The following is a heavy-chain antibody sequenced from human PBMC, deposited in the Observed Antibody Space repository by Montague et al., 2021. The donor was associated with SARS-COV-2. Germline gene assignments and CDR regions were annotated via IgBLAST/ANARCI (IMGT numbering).Heavy chain of an antibody. CDR1: GFTVSSTY. V-gene: IGHV3-66*01. D-gene: IGHD3-10*01. CDR2: ISSSSVT. J-gene: IGHJ4*02. Sequence: SRRLSWAASGFTVSSTYMNWVRQVPGKGLEWVSSISSSSVTYSADSLKGRFTISRDNSKNTVYLQMNSLRAEDTAVYFCARESSQFFGSGPLDYWSQGSLVTVSS. CDR3: ARESSQFFGSGPLDY.